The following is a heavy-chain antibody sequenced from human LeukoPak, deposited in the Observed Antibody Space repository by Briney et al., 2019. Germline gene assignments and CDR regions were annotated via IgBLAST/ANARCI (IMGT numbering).Heavy chain of an antibody. CDR1: GFTFSSYA. D-gene: IGHD2-8*01. Sequence: GGSLRLSCAASGFTFSSYAMHWVRQAPGKGLEWLAVISYDGSNKYYADSVKGRFTISRDNAKNTLYLQMNSLRAEDTAVYYCARAYGMRLWGQGTLVTVSS. V-gene: IGHV3-30-3*01. J-gene: IGHJ4*02. CDR2: ISYDGSNK. CDR3: ARAYGMRL.